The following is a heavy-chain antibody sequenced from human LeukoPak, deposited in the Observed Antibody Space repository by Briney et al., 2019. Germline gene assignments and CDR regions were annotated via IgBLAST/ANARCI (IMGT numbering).Heavy chain of an antibody. CDR3: ARGYDFWSGYSL. D-gene: IGHD3-3*01. CDR1: GYTFTGYY. J-gene: IGHJ4*02. CDR2: IIPIFGTA. Sequence: SVKVSCKASGYTFTGYYMHWVRQAPGQGLEWMGGIIPIFGTANYAQKFQGRVTITADESTSTAYMELSSLRSEDTAVYYCARGYDFWSGYSLWGQGTLVTVSS. V-gene: IGHV1-69*13.